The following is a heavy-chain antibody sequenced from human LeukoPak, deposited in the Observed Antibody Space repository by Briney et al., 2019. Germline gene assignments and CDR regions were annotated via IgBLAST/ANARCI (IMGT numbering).Heavy chain of an antibody. CDR3: AREVRDTAMVAPLNWFDP. CDR1: GGSISSSRYY. V-gene: IGHV4-39*02. CDR2: IDKSGST. J-gene: IGHJ5*02. D-gene: IGHD5-18*01. Sequence: SETLSLTCIVSGGSISSSRYYWGWIRQPPGKGLEWIGRIDKSGSTSYSPSLRSRVTISVDTSKNQFSLNLISVTAADTAVYYCAREVRDTAMVAPLNWFDPWGQGTLVTVSS.